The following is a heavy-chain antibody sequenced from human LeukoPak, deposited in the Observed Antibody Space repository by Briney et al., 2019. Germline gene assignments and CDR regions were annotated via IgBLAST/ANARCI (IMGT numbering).Heavy chain of an antibody. J-gene: IGHJ4*02. Sequence: GGSLRLSCAASGFTFSSYAMSWVRQAPGKGLEWVSAISGSGGSTYYADSVKGRFTISRDNSKNTLYLQMNSLRAEDTAVYYCAKELGDSSSWFDPAYYFDYWGQGTLVTVSS. CDR3: AKELGDSSSWFDPAYYFDY. CDR1: GFTFSSYA. D-gene: IGHD6-13*01. CDR2: ISGSGGST. V-gene: IGHV3-23*01.